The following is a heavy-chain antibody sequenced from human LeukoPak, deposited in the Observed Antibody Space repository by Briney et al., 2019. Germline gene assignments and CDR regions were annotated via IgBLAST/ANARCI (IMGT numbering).Heavy chain of an antibody. CDR1: GFTFSSYW. CDR2: IKQDGSEK. Sequence: GGSLRLSCAASGFTFSSYWMSWVRQAPGKGLEWVANIKQDGSEKYYVDSVKGRFTISRDNAKNSLYLQMNSLRAEDTAVYYCATRGGRKVGATFDYWGQGTLVTVSS. CDR3: ATRGGRKVGATFDY. J-gene: IGHJ4*02. D-gene: IGHD1-26*01. V-gene: IGHV3-7*01.